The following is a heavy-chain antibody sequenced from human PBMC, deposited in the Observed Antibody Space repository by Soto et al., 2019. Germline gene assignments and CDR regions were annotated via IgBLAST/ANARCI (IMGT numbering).Heavy chain of an antibody. CDR2: IYPGDSDT. CDR3: ARLTYYYDSSGLEGFDY. J-gene: IGHJ4*02. D-gene: IGHD3-22*01. CDR1: GYSFTTYW. V-gene: IGHV5-51*01. Sequence: GESLKISCKGSGYSFTTYWIGWVRQMPGKGLEWMGIIYPGDSDTRYSPSFQGQVTISADTSISTAYLHWSSLKASDTAIYYCARLTYYYDSSGLEGFDYWGQGTLVTVSS.